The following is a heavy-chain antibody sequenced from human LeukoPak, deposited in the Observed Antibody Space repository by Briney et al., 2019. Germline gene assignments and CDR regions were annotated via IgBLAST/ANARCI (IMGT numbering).Heavy chain of an antibody. D-gene: IGHD2-15*01. J-gene: IGHJ5*02. CDR2: IYHSGST. V-gene: IGHV4-4*02. CDR3: AREPKRVAARWFDP. Sequence: PSETLSLTCAVSGGSISSSNWWSWVRQPPGKGLEWIGEIYHSGSTNYNPSLKSRVTISVDKSKNQFSLKLSSVTAADTAVYYCAREPKRVAARWFDPWGQGTLVTVSS. CDR1: GGSISSSNW.